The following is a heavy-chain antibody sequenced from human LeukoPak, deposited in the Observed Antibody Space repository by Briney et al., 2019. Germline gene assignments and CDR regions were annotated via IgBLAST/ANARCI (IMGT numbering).Heavy chain of an antibody. CDR2: VDHTGST. V-gene: IGHV4-59*01. D-gene: IGHD3-10*01. Sequence: SETLSLTCSVSDDSITMYYWTWIRQPPGKGLEWIGYVDHTGSTNFNPSLNGRVSISRDTTKNLFSLRLRSVTAADTAVYYCARDESGRFDYWGQGTLVTVSS. CDR3: ARDESGRFDY. CDR1: DDSITMYY. J-gene: IGHJ4*02.